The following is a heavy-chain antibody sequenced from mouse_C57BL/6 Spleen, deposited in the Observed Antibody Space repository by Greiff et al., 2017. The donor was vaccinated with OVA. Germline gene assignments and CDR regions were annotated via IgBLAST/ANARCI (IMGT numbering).Heavy chain of an antibody. J-gene: IGHJ1*03. CDR3: ARYYYGSSPRYFDV. D-gene: IGHD1-1*01. CDR2: INPSTGGT. CDR1: GYSFTGYY. V-gene: IGHV1-42*01. Sequence: VQLKQSGPELVKPGASVRISCKASGYSFTGYYMNWVKQSPEKSLEWIGAINPSTGGTTSNQKFKAKATLTVDKSSSTAYMQLKSLTSEDSAVYYGARYYYGSSPRYFDVWGTGTTVTVSS.